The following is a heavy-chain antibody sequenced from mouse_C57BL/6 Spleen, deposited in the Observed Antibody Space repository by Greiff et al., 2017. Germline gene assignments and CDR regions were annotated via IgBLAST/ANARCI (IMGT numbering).Heavy chain of an antibody. V-gene: IGHV1-54*01. J-gene: IGHJ2*01. Sequence: VQLQQSGAELVRPGTSVKVSCKASGYAFTNHLIEWVKQRPGQGLEWIGVINPGSGGTNYNEKFKGKATLTADKSSSPAYMQLSSLTSEDSAVYFCARTDYGSRGFDYWGQGTTLTVSS. CDR2: INPGSGGT. D-gene: IGHD1-1*01. CDR3: ARTDYGSRGFDY. CDR1: GYAFTNHL.